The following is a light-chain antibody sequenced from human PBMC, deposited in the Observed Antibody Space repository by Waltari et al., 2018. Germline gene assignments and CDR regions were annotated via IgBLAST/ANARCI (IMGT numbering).Light chain of an antibody. J-gene: IGKJ4*01. Sequence: DIQMTQSPSSLSASVGDRVIIPCRASQSINRFLNWDQQKAGKAPKLLIYAASSLQSGVPSRFSGGGSGTDFTLTISSLQPEDFATYYCQQSYMIPLTFGGGTKVEIK. CDR2: AAS. CDR3: QQSYMIPLT. V-gene: IGKV1-39*01. CDR1: QSINRF.